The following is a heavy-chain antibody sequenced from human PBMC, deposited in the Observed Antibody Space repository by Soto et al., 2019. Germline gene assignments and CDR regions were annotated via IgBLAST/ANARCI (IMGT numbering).Heavy chain of an antibody. CDR2: ISYDGSNK. CDR3: AKDSVPRAGFYGMDV. J-gene: IGHJ6*02. Sequence: GGSLRLSCAASGFTFSSYGMHLVRQAPGKGLEWVAFISYDGSNKYYADSVKGRFTISRDNSKNTLYLQMNSLRAEDTAVYYCAKDSVPRAGFYGMDVWGQGTKVTVSS. CDR1: GFTFSSYG. V-gene: IGHV3-30*18.